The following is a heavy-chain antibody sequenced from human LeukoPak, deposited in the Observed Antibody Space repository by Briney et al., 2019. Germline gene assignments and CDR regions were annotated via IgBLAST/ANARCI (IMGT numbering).Heavy chain of an antibody. Sequence: PSETLSLTCAVSGYSLRRGYDWSWIGPPPGKGLEWVGSIYHGGSTYYNPPLRSRVAISVATSKTQFPLKRSSVTAADTAVYYCARVGSFGEPPLDYWGQGTLVTVSS. CDR2: IYHGGST. CDR3: ARVGSFGEPPLDY. V-gene: IGHV4-38-2*01. J-gene: IGHJ4*02. CDR1: GYSLRRGYD. D-gene: IGHD3-10*01.